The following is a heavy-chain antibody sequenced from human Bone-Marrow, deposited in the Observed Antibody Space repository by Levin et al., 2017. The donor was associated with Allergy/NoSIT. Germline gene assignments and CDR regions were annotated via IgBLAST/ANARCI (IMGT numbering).Heavy chain of an antibody. CDR1: GFTFSDYY. CDR2: ISDTGTTI. D-gene: IGHD1-26*01. J-gene: IGHJ4*02. V-gene: IGHV3-11*01. CDR3: ARRGSYSDY. Sequence: KPGGSLRLSCAASGFTFSDYYMTWIRQAPGKGLEWVSYISDTGTTIYYAASVKGRFTISRDNAKNSLYLQMNSLRVEDTAMYYCARRGSYSDYWGQGTLVTVSS.